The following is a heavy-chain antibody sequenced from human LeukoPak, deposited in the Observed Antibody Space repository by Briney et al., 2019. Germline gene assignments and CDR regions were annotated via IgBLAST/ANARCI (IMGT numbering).Heavy chain of an antibody. D-gene: IGHD2-2*01. CDR3: ARTKNHVVVPAADAFDI. V-gene: IGHV4-4*07. J-gene: IGHJ3*02. CDR1: GGSISRYY. CDR2: IYTSGST. Sequence: SETLTLTCTVSGGSISRYYWSWIRQPAGKGLEWIGRIYTSGSTNYNPSLKSRVTMSVDTSKNQFSLKLSSVTAADRAVYYCARTKNHVVVPAADAFDIWGQGTMVTVSS.